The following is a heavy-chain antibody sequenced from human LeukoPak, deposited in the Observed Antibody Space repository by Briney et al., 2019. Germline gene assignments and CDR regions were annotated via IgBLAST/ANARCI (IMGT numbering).Heavy chain of an antibody. CDR2: IKQDGSDK. V-gene: IGHV3-7*01. Sequence: GGSLRLSCEASGFTFSSHYISWIRQAPGKGLEWVANIKQDGSDKYYQDSVKGRFTISRDNARSSLYLQMNSLRVEDTALYYCAREADGFDVWGQGTMVTVSS. CDR3: AREADGFDV. CDR1: GFTFSSHY. J-gene: IGHJ3*01.